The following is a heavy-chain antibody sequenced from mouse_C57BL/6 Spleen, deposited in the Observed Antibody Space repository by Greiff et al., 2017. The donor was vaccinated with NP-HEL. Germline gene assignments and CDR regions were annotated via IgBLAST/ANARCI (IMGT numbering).Heavy chain of an antibody. Sequence: EVKLVESGGGLVQPGGSMKLSCVASGFTFSNYWMNWVRQSPEKGLEWVAQIRLKSDNYATHYAESVKGRFTISRDDSKSSVYLQMNNLRAEDTGIYYCTESSGWAMDYWGQGTSVTVSS. D-gene: IGHD1-1*01. CDR3: TESSGWAMDY. CDR1: GFTFSNYW. CDR2: IRLKSDNYAT. V-gene: IGHV6-3*01. J-gene: IGHJ4*01.